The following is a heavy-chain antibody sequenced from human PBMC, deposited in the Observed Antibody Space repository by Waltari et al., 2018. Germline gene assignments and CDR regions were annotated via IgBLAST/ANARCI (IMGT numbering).Heavy chain of an antibody. V-gene: IGHV3-9*01. CDR3: AKPQWLSPDAFDI. Sequence: EVQLVESGGGLVQPGRSLRLSCAASGFTFDDYAMHWVRQAPGRGLEWVSGISWNSGIGVYADAVKGRFTISRDNAKNSLHLQMNSLRAEDTALYYCAKPQWLSPDAFDIWGQGTMVTVSS. CDR1: GFTFDDYA. J-gene: IGHJ3*02. CDR2: ISWNSGIG. D-gene: IGHD6-19*01.